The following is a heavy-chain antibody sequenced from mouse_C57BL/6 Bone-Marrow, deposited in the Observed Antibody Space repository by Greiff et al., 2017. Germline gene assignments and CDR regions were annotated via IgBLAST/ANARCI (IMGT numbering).Heavy chain of an antibody. Sequence: QVQLQQPGAELVKPGASVKVSCKASGYTFTSYWMHWVKQRPGQGLEWIGRIHPSDSDNNYNQKFKGKATLTVDKSSSTAYMQLSSQTSEDSAVYYCAVIYYYGSSCGDSMDYWGQGTSVTVSS. D-gene: IGHD1-1*01. V-gene: IGHV1-74*01. CDR3: AVIYYYGSSCGDSMDY. J-gene: IGHJ4*01. CDR2: IHPSDSDN. CDR1: GYTFTSYW.